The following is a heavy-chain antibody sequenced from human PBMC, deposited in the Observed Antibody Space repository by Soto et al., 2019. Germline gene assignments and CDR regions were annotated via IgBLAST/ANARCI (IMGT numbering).Heavy chain of an antibody. J-gene: IGHJ4*02. Sequence: QVQLVESGGGVVQPGRSLRLSCAASGLTFSSYGMNWVRQVPGKGLEWVAVISYDGSDKYYADSVKGRFTISRDNSKNTLFLQMNSLRADDTAVYYCAREINSHFDYWGQGTLVTVSS. D-gene: IGHD2-15*01. V-gene: IGHV3-30-3*01. CDR3: AREINSHFDY. CDR2: ISYDGSDK. CDR1: GLTFSSYG.